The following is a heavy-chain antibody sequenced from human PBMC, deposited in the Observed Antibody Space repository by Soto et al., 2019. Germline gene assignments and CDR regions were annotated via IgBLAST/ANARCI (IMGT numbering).Heavy chain of an antibody. Sequence: SETLSLTCTVSGGSISSGGYYWSWIRQHPGKGLEWIGYIYYSGSTYYNPSLKGRVTISVDTSKNQFSLKLSSVTAADTAVYYCAREPRGYSYGSFDYWGQGTLVTAPQ. CDR3: AREPRGYSYGSFDY. V-gene: IGHV4-31*03. J-gene: IGHJ4*02. CDR2: IYYSGST. D-gene: IGHD5-18*01. CDR1: GGSISSGGYY.